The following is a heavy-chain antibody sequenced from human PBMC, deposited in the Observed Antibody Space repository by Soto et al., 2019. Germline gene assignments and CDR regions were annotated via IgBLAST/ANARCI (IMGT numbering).Heavy chain of an antibody. CDR3: ARGFLFDY. D-gene: IGHD3-3*01. CDR1: GFTFSSYG. V-gene: IGHV3-30*03. Sequence: HPGGSLRLSCAASGFTFSSYGMHWVRQAPGKGLEWVAVISYDGSNKYYADSVKGRFTISRDNSKNTLYLQMNSLRAEDTAVYYCARGFLFDYWGQGTLVTVSS. CDR2: ISYDGSNK. J-gene: IGHJ4*02.